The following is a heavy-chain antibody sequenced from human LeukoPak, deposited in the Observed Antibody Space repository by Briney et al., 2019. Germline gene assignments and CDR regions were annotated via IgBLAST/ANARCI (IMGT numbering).Heavy chain of an antibody. J-gene: IGHJ4*02. CDR2: ISSSSSYI. D-gene: IGHD6-13*01. CDR3: ATEPSWYGDY. CDR1: GFTFSSYS. V-gene: IGHV3-21*01. Sequence: GRSLRLSCAASGFTFSSYSMNWVRQAPGKGLEWVSSISSSSSYIYYADSVKGRFTISRDNAKNSLYLQMNSLRAEDTAVYYCATEPSWYGDYWGQGTLVTVSS.